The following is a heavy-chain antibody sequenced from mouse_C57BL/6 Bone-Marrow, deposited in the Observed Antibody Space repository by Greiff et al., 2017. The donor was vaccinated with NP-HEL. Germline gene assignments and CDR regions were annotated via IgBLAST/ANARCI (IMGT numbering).Heavy chain of an antibody. CDR1: GFNIKDDY. CDR2: IDPENGDT. Sequence: EVQLQQSGAELVRPGASVKLSCTASGFNIKDDYMHWVKQRPEQGLEWIGWIDPENGDTEYASKFQGKATITADTSSNTAYLQLSSLTSEDTAVYYCTRGYGKGSWFAYWGQGTLVTVSA. V-gene: IGHV14-4*01. CDR3: TRGYGKGSWFAY. J-gene: IGHJ3*01. D-gene: IGHD2-1*01.